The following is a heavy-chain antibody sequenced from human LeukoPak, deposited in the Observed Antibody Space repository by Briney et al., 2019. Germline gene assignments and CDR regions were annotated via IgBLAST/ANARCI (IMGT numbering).Heavy chain of an antibody. Sequence: GASVKVSCKASGYTFTGYYMHWVRQAPGQGLEWMGWINPNSGGTNYAQKFQGRVTMTRDTSISTAYMELSRLRSDDTAVYYCARIDIAVAGTFSAAFDIWGQGTMVTVSS. D-gene: IGHD6-19*01. CDR2: INPNSGGT. CDR3: ARIDIAVAGTFSAAFDI. CDR1: GYTFTGYY. V-gene: IGHV1-2*02. J-gene: IGHJ3*02.